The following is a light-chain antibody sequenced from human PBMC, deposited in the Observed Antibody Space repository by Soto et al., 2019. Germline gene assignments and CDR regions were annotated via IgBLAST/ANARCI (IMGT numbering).Light chain of an antibody. CDR2: LGS. CDR1: QSLLHSNGYNY. J-gene: IGKJ4*01. CDR3: RQALQTPLT. Sequence: DIVMTQSPLSLPVTPGEPASISCRSSQSLLHSNGYNYLDWYLQKPGQSPQLLIYLGSNRASGVPDRFSGSGSGTDFTLKISRVEAEDVGVYYCRQALQTPLTFGGGNKVEIK. V-gene: IGKV2-28*01.